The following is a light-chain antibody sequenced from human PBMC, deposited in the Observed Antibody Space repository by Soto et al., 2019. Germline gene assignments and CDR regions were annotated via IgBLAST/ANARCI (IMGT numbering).Light chain of an antibody. CDR1: QTVTSGY. Sequence: EIVLTQSPATLSLSPGERATLSCRASQTVTSGYLAWYQQKTGQAPRLLIYGASTRATGIPARFSGSGSGTEFTLTISSLQSEDFVVYYCQQYNNWPGTFGQGTKVDIK. CDR3: QQYNNWPGT. J-gene: IGKJ1*01. V-gene: IGKV3-15*01. CDR2: GAS.